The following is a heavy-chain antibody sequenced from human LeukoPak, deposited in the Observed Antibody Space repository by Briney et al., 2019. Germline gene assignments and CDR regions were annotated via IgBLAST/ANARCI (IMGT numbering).Heavy chain of an antibody. CDR1: GDSVSSNSAA. V-gene: IGHV6-1*01. CDR3: AQADSTGYFYFQH. D-gene: IGHD3-22*01. J-gene: IGHJ1*01. CDR2: TYYRSEWYN. Sequence: SQTLSLTCAISGDSVSSNSAAWNWIRQSPSRGLEWLRRTYYRSEWYNDYAVSVISRININPETSKNQFSLQLNSVTPEDTAVYYCAQADSTGYFYFQHWGQGTLVTVSS.